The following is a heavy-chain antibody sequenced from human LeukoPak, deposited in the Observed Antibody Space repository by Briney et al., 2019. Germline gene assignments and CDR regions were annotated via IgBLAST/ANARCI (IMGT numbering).Heavy chain of an antibody. Sequence: ASVKVSXKASGYTFTGYYMHWVRQAPGRGLEWMGRINPNSGGTNYAQKFQGRVTMTRDTSISTAYMELSRLRSDDTAVYYCAIESTGISGADGYWGQGTLVTVSS. CDR1: GYTFTGYY. CDR3: AIESTGISGADGY. D-gene: IGHD1-14*01. J-gene: IGHJ4*02. CDR2: INPNSGGT. V-gene: IGHV1-2*06.